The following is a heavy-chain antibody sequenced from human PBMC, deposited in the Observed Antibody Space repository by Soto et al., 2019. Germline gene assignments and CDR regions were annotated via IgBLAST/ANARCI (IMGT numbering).Heavy chain of an antibody. CDR1: GFTFSSYA. Sequence: GGSLRLSCAASGFTFSSYAMSWVRQAPGKGLEWVSAISGSGGSTYYADSVKGRFTISRDNSKNTLYLQMNSLRAEDTAVDYCANGGSGYSCYDLSWFDPWGQGTLVTVSS. J-gene: IGHJ5*02. CDR3: ANGGSGYSCYDLSWFDP. D-gene: IGHD5-12*01. V-gene: IGHV3-23*01. CDR2: ISGSGGST.